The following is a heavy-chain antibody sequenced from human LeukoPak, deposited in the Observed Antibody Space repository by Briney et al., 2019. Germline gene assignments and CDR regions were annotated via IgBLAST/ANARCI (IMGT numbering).Heavy chain of an antibody. CDR1: AYTFTDNY. V-gene: IGHV1-2*04. J-gene: IGHJ3*02. D-gene: IGHD3-3*01. Sequence: ASVKVSCKASAYTFTDNYLHWVRQAPGQGFEWLGWVNPNSGGTSYAQKFQGWVIMTRDTSISTVYMELSRLRSDDTAVYYCAREISYDVLSGHLVGRAFDIWGQGTMVTVSS. CDR2: VNPNSGGT. CDR3: AREISYDVLSGHLVGRAFDI.